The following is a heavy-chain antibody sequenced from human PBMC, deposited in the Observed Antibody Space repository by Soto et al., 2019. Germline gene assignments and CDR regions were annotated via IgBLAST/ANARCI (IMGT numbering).Heavy chain of an antibody. D-gene: IGHD1-26*01. CDR1: GYTFTSYG. CDR2: ISAYNGNA. J-gene: IGHJ4*02. CDR3: ARDSRPGVGATPIDFYYFDY. V-gene: IGHV1-18*04. Sequence: ASVKVSCKASGYTFTSYGISWVRQAPGQGLEWMGWISAYNGNANYAQKLQGRVTMTTDTSTSTAYMELRSLRSDDTAVYYCARDSRPGVGATPIDFYYFDYWGQGTLVTVSS.